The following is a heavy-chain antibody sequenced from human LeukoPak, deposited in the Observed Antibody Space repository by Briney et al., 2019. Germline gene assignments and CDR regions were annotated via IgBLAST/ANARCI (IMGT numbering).Heavy chain of an antibody. V-gene: IGHV3-53*01. CDR2: IHSGGAT. Sequence: PGGSLRLSCAASGFTFSSYWMSWVRQAPGKGLEWVSVIHSGGATYYADSVMGRLAVSRDNSKNSPFILLNSRRVEDTAAVYCVGDISQCSSGTCYAGLRTDWGQGTLVTVSS. CDR1: GFTFSSYW. D-gene: IGHD2-15*01. J-gene: IGHJ4*02. CDR3: VGDISQCSSGTCYAGLRTD.